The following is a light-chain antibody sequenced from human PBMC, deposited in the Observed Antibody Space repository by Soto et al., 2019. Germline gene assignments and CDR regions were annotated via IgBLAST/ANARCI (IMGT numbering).Light chain of an antibody. V-gene: IGKV3-20*01. CDR1: QSVSSNF. CDR2: GVS. CDR3: QQYGSSPLT. Sequence: EIVLTQSPGTLSLSPGESATLSCRASQSVSSNFLAWYQQKPGQAPRLLIYGVSSRASGIPDRFFGSGSGTDFTLTINRLEPEDFAVYYCQQYGSSPLTFGGGTKVEIK. J-gene: IGKJ4*01.